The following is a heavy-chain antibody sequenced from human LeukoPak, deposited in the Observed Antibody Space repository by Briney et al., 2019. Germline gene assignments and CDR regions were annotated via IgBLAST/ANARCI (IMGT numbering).Heavy chain of an antibody. J-gene: IGHJ5*02. CDR3: AGSGIVATYWFDP. CDR2: IIPIFGTA. V-gene: IGHV1-69*05. CDR1: GGTFSSYA. D-gene: IGHD5-12*01. Sequence: SVKVSCKASGGTFSSYAISWVRQAPGQGLEWMGGIIPIFGTANYAQKFQGRVTITTDESTSTAYMELSSLRSEDTAVYYCAGSGIVATYWFDPWGQGTLVTVSS.